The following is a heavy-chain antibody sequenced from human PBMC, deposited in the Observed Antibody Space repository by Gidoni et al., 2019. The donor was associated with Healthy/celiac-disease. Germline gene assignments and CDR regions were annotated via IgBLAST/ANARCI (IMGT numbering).Heavy chain of an antibody. CDR3: ARGREGVCIDY. D-gene: IGHD1-26*01. CDR2: IYSGGST. Sequence: EVQLVESGGGLVQPGGSLRLSCAASGFPVSSNYRSWVRQAPGKGLEWVSVIYSGGSTYYADSVKGRFTISRDNSKNTLYLQMNSLRAEDTAVYYCARGREGVCIDYWGQGTLATVSS. CDR1: GFPVSSNY. J-gene: IGHJ4*02. V-gene: IGHV3-66*01.